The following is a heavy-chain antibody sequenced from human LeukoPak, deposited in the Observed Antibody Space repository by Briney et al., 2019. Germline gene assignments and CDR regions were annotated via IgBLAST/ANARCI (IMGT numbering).Heavy chain of an antibody. V-gene: IGHV1-18*01. CDR1: GYTFTSYG. D-gene: IGHD5-12*01. CDR3: ARDHRPRSGYDPNGWFDP. J-gene: IGHJ5*02. CDR2: ISAYNGNT. Sequence: GASVKVSCKASGYTFTSYGISWVRQAPGQGLEWMGWISAYNGNTNYAQKLQGRVTMTTDTSTSTAYMELRSLRSDDTAVYYCARDHRPRSGYDPNGWFDPWGQGTLVTVSS.